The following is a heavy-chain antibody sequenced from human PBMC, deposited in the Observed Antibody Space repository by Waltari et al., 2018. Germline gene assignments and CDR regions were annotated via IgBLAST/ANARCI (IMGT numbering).Heavy chain of an antibody. CDR1: GASFESSSHS. D-gene: IGHD3-9*01. CDR2: IYYSGST. Sequence: QVQLQESGPGLVKPSETLSLTCSVSGASFESSSHSLGWVRQPPGKGLEWIGSIYYSGSTYYNPSLKSRVNMSVDTANYQFSLKVTSVTAADTAIYYCARTAYDHLTGYPTLDHWGQGILVTVSS. CDR3: ARTAYDHLTGYPTLDH. V-gene: IGHV4-39*07. J-gene: IGHJ4*02.